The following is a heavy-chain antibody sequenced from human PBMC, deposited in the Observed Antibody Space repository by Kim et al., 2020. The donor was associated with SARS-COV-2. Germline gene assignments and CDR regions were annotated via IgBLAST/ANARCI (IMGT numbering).Heavy chain of an antibody. D-gene: IGHD6-13*01. CDR1: GFSLSTSGVG. CDR2: IYWDDDK. J-gene: IGHJ5*02. V-gene: IGHV2-5*02. CDR3: AHRVGSSWYGDWFDP. Sequence: SGPTLVKPTQTLTLTCTFSGFSLSTSGVGVGWIRQPPGKALEWLAIIYWDDDKRYSPSLKSRLTITKDTSKNQVVLTMTNMDPVDTATYYCAHRVGSSWYGDWFDPWGQGTLVTVSS.